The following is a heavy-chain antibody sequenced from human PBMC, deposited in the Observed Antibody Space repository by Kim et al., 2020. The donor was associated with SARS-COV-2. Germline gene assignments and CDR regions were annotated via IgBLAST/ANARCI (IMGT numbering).Heavy chain of an antibody. Sequence: ASVKVSCKASGYTFTSYYMHWVRQAPGQGLEWMGIINPSGGSTSYAQKFQGRVTMTRDTSTSTVYMELSSLRSEDTAVYYCARSITMMLTTRPATAPNDAFDIWGQGTMVTVSS. CDR2: INPSGGST. CDR1: GYTFTSYY. CDR3: ARSITMMLTTRPATAPNDAFDI. D-gene: IGHD3-22*01. V-gene: IGHV1-46*01. J-gene: IGHJ3*02.